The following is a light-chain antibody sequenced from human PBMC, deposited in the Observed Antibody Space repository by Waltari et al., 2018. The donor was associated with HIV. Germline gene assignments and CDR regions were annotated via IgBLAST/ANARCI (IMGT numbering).Light chain of an antibody. CDR2: YDS. Sequence: SYVLTQPPSVSVAPGKTARITCGGNNLGSKSVQWYQQKPGQAPGLVIYYDSDRPSGIPERFSGSNSGNTATLTISRVEAGDEADYYCQVWDSSSDHVVFGGGTKLTVL. CDR3: QVWDSSSDHVV. CDR1: NLGSKS. V-gene: IGLV3-21*04. J-gene: IGLJ2*01.